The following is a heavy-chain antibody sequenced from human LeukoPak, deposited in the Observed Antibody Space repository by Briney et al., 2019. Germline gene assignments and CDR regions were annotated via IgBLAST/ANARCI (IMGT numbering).Heavy chain of an antibody. Sequence: PSETLSLTCTVSGGSISSSSYYWGWIRQPPGKGLEWIGNIYYSGSTYYNPSLKSRVTISVDTSKKQLSLRLSSVTAADTAVYYCATLTYYSGSRGYSYPAFDIWGQGTMVTVSS. V-gene: IGHV4-39*07. J-gene: IGHJ3*02. CDR2: IYYSGST. CDR1: GGSISSSSYY. CDR3: ATLTYYSGSRGYSYPAFDI. D-gene: IGHD3-22*01.